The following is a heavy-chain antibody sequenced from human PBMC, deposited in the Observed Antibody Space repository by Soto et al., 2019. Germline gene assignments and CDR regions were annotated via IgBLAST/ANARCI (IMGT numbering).Heavy chain of an antibody. V-gene: IGHV4-4*02. Sequence: SETLSLTCAVSGGSISSSNWWSWVRQPPGKGLEWIGEIYHSGSTNYNPSLKSRVTISVDKSKNQCSLKLSSVTAADTAVYYCARDGGFDDSSGYYLFDYWGQGTLVTVSS. CDR1: GGSISSSNW. CDR2: IYHSGST. D-gene: IGHD3-22*01. J-gene: IGHJ4*02. CDR3: ARDGGFDDSSGYYLFDY.